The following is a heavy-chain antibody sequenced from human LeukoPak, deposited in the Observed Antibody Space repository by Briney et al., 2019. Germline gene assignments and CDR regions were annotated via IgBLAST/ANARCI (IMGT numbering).Heavy chain of an antibody. V-gene: IGHV3-23*01. CDR2: ISGSGGST. D-gene: IGHD2-8*01. Sequence: PGGSLRLSCAASGFTFSSYAMSWVRQAPGKRLEWVSAISGSGGSTYYADSVKGRFTISRDNSKNTLYLQMNSLRAEDTAVYYCAKDRIVRKDIVLMVYAFWGQGTLVTVSS. CDR1: GFTFSSYA. J-gene: IGHJ4*02. CDR3: AKDRIVRKDIVLMVYAF.